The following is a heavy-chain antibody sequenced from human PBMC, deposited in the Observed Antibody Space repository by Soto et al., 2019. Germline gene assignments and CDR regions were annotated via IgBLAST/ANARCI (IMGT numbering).Heavy chain of an antibody. J-gene: IGHJ6*02. CDR3: VRAGHVFDVHYYGMDL. V-gene: IGHV3-21*01. CDR1: GFTFNDYS. D-gene: IGHD3-10*01. Sequence: SLRLSCEASGFTFNDYSMDWVRQAPEKGLEWVSSISSSGTYIYYADSVKGRFAISRDNANNVMYLQMDTLRAEDTAVYYCVRAGHVFDVHYYGMDLWGQGTTVTVSS. CDR2: ISSSGTYI.